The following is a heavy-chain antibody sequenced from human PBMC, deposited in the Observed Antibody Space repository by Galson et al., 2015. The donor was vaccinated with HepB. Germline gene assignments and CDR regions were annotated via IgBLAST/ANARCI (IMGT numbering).Heavy chain of an antibody. Sequence: SLRLSCAASGFTFSSYGMHWVRQAPGKGLEWVAVIWYDGSNKYYADSVKGRFTISRDDSKNTLYLQMNSLRAEDTAVYYCARVAAVGAFVYWYFDLWGRGTLVTVSS. D-gene: IGHD1-26*01. CDR1: GFTFSSYG. J-gene: IGHJ2*01. CDR3: ARVAAVGAFVYWYFDL. CDR2: IWYDGSNK. V-gene: IGHV3-33*01.